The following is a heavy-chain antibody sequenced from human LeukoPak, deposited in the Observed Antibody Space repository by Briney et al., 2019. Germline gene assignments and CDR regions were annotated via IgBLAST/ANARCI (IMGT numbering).Heavy chain of an antibody. CDR3: AKDHYDILTGYYPPKN. CDR2: ISGSGGST. D-gene: IGHD3-9*01. V-gene: IGHV3-23*01. J-gene: IGHJ4*02. Sequence: GGSLRLSCAASGFTFSSYAMSWVRQAPGKGLEWVSGISGSGGSTFYADSVKGRFTISGDNSKNTLYLQVNSLRAEDTAVYYCAKDHYDILTGYYPPKNWGQGTPVTVSS. CDR1: GFTFSSYA.